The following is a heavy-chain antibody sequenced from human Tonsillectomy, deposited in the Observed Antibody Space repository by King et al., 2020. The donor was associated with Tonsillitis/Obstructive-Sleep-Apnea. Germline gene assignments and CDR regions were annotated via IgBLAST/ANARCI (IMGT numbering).Heavy chain of an antibody. D-gene: IGHD3-9*01. Sequence: VQLVESGGGVVQPGRSLRLSCAASGFTFSTDAMHWVRQAPGKGLEWVAVISYDGSNKYYADSVKGRFTISRDNSKNTVYLQMNSLRAEDPAVYYCARERAYDILTGYYPNVFDIWGQGTMVTVSS. V-gene: IGHV3-30*04. CDR1: GFTFSTDA. CDR3: ARERAYDILTGYYPNVFDI. J-gene: IGHJ3*02. CDR2: ISYDGSNK.